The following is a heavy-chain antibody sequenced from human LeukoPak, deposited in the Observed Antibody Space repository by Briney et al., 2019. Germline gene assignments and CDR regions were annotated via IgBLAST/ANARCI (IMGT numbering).Heavy chain of an antibody. Sequence: ASVKVSCKASGYTFTSYYMHWVRQAPGQGLEWMGIINPSGGSTSYAQKFQGRVTMTRDMSTSTVYMELSSLRSEDTAVYYCARVSLAGTTHDAFDIWGQGKMVTVSS. CDR2: INPSGGST. CDR3: ARVSLAGTTHDAFDI. CDR1: GYTFTSYY. V-gene: IGHV1-46*01. D-gene: IGHD6-19*01. J-gene: IGHJ3*02.